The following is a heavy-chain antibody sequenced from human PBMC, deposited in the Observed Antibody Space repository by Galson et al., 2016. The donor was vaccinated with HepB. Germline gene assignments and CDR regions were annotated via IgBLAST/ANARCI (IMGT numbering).Heavy chain of an antibody. D-gene: IGHD6-13*01. CDR1: GFTFSSYA. Sequence: SLRLSCAASGFTFSSYAMTWVRQAPGKGLEWVSGISGSGANTYYANAVKGRFTISRDNSNNTLCLQVNSLRAEDTALYFCARYSDSWAPFDYWGQGSLVTGSS. CDR2: ISGSGANT. CDR3: ARYSDSWAPFDY. J-gene: IGHJ4*02. V-gene: IGHV3-23*01.